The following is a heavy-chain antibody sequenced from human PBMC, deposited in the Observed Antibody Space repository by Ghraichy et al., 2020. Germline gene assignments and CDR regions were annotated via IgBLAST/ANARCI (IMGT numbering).Heavy chain of an antibody. CDR2: IKQGGSEK. CDR3: VRACDRASCPYYFDS. J-gene: IGHJ4*02. CDR1: GFTFSNYW. V-gene: IGHV3-7*04. Sequence: GVLNISCTASGFTFSNYWMTWLRQAPGKGLEWVANIKQGGSEKYYVDSVMGRFTISRDDAKSSLYLQMNSLRAEDTAVYYCVRACDRASCPYYFDSWGQGTLVTVSS. D-gene: IGHD2-21*01.